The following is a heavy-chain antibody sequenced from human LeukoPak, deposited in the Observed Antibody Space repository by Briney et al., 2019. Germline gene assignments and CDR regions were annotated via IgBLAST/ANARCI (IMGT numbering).Heavy chain of an antibody. J-gene: IGHJ4*02. CDR3: ARGRPGMGIVIDY. CDR1: GFTFSSYW. Sequence: PGGSLRLSCAASGFTFSSYWMHWVRQAPGKGLEWVANIKQDGSEKFYVDSVKGRFTISRDNGKNSVFLQMNSLRVEDTAVYYCARGRPGMGIVIDYWGQGTVVTVSS. V-gene: IGHV3-7*01. D-gene: IGHD3-16*02. CDR2: IKQDGSEK.